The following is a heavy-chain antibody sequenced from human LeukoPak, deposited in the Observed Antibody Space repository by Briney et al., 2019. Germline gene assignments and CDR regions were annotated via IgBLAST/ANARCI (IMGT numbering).Heavy chain of an antibody. D-gene: IGHD2-21*01. V-gene: IGHV3-23*01. CDR1: GFTLSSYA. CDR2: ISDSGNT. Sequence: GGSLRLSCAASGFTLSSYAMSWVRRAPGKGLEWVSAISDSGNTYHADSVKGRFTISRDSSKNTLFLQMNRLRPEDAAVYYCAKAPVTTCRGAYCYPFDYWGQGTLVTVSS. CDR3: AKAPVTTCRGAYCYPFDY. J-gene: IGHJ4*02.